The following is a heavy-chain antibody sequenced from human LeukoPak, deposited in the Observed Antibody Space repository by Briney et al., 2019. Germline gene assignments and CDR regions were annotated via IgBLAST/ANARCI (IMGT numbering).Heavy chain of an antibody. J-gene: IGHJ4*02. Sequence: GGSLRLSCAASGFTFSSYAMSWVRQAPGKGLEWVSAISGSGGSTYYADSVKGRFTISRDNAKNTLYLQMNNLRAEDTAVYYCTRIPADQTFFDFWGQGTLVTVSS. D-gene: IGHD2-2*01. V-gene: IGHV3-23*01. CDR3: TRIPADQTFFDF. CDR2: ISGSGGST. CDR1: GFTFSSYA.